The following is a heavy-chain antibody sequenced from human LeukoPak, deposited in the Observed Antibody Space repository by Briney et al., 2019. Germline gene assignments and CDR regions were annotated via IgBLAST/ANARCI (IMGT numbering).Heavy chain of an antibody. Sequence: GGSLRLSCRASGITLSTYWMHWVRQAPGKGLMWFSRINPDGSSTTYADSVKGRFTVSRDNAKNTLFLQMNSLRAEDTAVYYCVIADFLHFDYWGLGTLVTVSS. CDR2: INPDGSST. J-gene: IGHJ4*02. V-gene: IGHV3-74*01. D-gene: IGHD3-22*01. CDR3: VIADFLHFDY. CDR1: GITLSTYW.